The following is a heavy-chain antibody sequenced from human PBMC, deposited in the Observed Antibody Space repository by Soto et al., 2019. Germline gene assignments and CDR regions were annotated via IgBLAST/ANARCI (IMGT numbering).Heavy chain of an antibody. J-gene: IGHJ5*02. CDR1: GGSISNGEFY. Sequence: SETLSLTCSVSGGSISNGEFYWSWIRQPPGEGLEWIGYIHHSGSAYYKSSLKSRVTISVDTSKNQFSLKLTSVTAADTAVYFCARDASGHYGANLFDAWGQGTLVTVSS. D-gene: IGHD4-17*01. CDR2: IHHSGSA. V-gene: IGHV4-30-4*01. CDR3: ARDASGHYGANLFDA.